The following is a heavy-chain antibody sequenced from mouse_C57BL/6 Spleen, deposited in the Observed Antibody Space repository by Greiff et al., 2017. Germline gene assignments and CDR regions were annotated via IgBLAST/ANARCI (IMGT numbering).Heavy chain of an antibody. CDR1: GYTFTSYW. Sequence: QVQLQQPGAELVMPGASVKLSCKASGYTFTSYWMHWVKQRPGQGLEWIGEIDPSDSYTNYNQKFKGKSTLTVDKSSSTAYMQLSSLTSEDSAVYYCSSGYDWFAYGGQGTLATVSA. CDR2: IDPSDSYT. J-gene: IGHJ3*01. CDR3: SSGYDWFAY. V-gene: IGHV1-69*01. D-gene: IGHD3-2*02.